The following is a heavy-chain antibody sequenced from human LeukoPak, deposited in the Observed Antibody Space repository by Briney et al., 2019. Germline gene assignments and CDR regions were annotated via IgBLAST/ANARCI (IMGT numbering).Heavy chain of an antibody. J-gene: IGHJ4*02. V-gene: IGHV1-2*04. D-gene: IGHD2-15*01. CDR3: ARVPSPLGYCSGGSCRLYYFDY. Sequence: ASVKVSCKASGYTFTGYYMHWVRQAPGQGLEWMGWINPNSGGTNYAQKFQGWVTMTRDTSISTAYMELSRLRSDDTAVYYCARVPSPLGYCSGGSCRLYYFDYWGQGTLVTVSS. CDR1: GYTFTGYY. CDR2: INPNSGGT.